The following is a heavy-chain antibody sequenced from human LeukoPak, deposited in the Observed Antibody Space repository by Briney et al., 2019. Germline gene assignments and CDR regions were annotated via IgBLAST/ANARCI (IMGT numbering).Heavy chain of an antibody. V-gene: IGHV4-4*02. CDR3: ARGYSSGTD. J-gene: IGHJ4*02. Sequence: SETLSLTCAVSGGSVTSVNWWTWVRQPPGKGLEWIGEISHSGTTNFNPSLKSRVTISVDKSKNQFSPKVTSVTAADTAVYYCARGYSSGTDWGQGTLVTVSS. D-gene: IGHD5-18*01. CDR2: ISHSGTT. CDR1: GGSVTSVNW.